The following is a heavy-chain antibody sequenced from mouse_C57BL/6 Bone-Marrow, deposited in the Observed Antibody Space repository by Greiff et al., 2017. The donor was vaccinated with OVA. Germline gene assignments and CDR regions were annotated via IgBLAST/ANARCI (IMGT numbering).Heavy chain of an antibody. CDR1: GFNIKDDY. D-gene: IGHD2-2*01. CDR2: IDPENGDT. Sequence: EVKVVESGAELVRPGASVKLSCTASGFNIKDDYMHWVKQRPEQGLEWIGWIDPENGDTEYASKFQGKATITADTSSNTAYLQLSSLTSEDTAVYYCTTEGYGYTWFAYWGQGTLVTVSA. V-gene: IGHV14-4*01. J-gene: IGHJ3*01. CDR3: TTEGYGYTWFAY.